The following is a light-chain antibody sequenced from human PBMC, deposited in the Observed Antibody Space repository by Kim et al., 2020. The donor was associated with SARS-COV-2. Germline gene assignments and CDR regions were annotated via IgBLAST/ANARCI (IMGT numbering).Light chain of an antibody. CDR3: QQSYSTPLT. V-gene: IGKV1-39*01. CDR1: QNIRRY. Sequence: DIQMTQSPSSLSASVGDRVTITCRASQNIRRYLYWYQQKPGKAPKLLIYSASSLQSGVPSRFSGSGSGTDFTLSINSLQPEDFATYYCQQSYSTPLTFGGGTKVDIK. CDR2: SAS. J-gene: IGKJ4*01.